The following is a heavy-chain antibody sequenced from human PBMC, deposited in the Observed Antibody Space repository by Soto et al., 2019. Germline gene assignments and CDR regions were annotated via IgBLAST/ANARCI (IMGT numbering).Heavy chain of an antibody. CDR2: ISHEGIP. D-gene: IGHD6-19*01. V-gene: IGHV4-39*01. CDR3: VYSTDGWYLGFDS. Sequence: QLQLQESGPGLVKPSETLSLTCTVSGGSINTRGYFWGWFRQPPGQGLEWIGHISHEGIPGYNPSLRVRSLISAYASRTQFYLEMTSVTASAMGPYYWVYSTDGWYLGFDSWAQGTTVIVS. J-gene: IGHJ5*01. CDR1: GGSINTRGYF.